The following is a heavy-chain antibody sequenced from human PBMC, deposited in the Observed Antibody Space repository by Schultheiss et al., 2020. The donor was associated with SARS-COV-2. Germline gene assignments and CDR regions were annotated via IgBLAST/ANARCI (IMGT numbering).Heavy chain of an antibody. Sequence: GGSLRLSCAVSGFTFTTYWMTWVRQAPGKGLEWVAVLSHDGHNKVYADYVKGRFAISRDNSKNTLYLQMNSLRAEDTAVYYCANCGVYGDSDFDYWGQGTLVTVSS. CDR2: LSHDGHNK. D-gene: IGHD4-17*01. CDR1: GFTFTTYW. CDR3: ANCGVYGDSDFDY. J-gene: IGHJ4*02. V-gene: IGHV3-30*07.